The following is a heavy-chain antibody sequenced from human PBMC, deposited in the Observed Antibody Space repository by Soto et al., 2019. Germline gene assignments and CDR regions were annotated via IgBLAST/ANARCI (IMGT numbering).Heavy chain of an antibody. Sequence: PSETLSLTCTVSGDSIGSVKYHWGWIRQSPGKGLEWIGSMYSTGSTQYNPSLKSRVTMSVDTSTNQFSLKLRSVTAADTAIYYCARRPVRGGNSGVGFDPWGQGTLVTVS. CDR3: ARRPVRGGNSGVGFDP. CDR1: GDSIGSVKYH. V-gene: IGHV4-39*01. CDR2: MYSTGST. J-gene: IGHJ5*02. D-gene: IGHD2-15*01.